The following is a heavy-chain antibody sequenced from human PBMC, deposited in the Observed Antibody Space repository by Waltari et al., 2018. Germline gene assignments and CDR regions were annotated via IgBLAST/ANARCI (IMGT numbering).Heavy chain of an antibody. CDR1: GFTFDDYA. D-gene: IGHD3-3*01. CDR2: ISWNSGSI. Sequence: EVQLVESGGGLVQPGRSLRLSCAASGFTFDDYAMHWVRQAPGKGLEWVSGISWNSGSIGYADSVKGRFTISRDNAKNSLYLQMNSLRAEDMALYYCAKGSYYDFWDAFDIWGQGTMVTVSS. CDR3: AKGSYYDFWDAFDI. V-gene: IGHV3-9*03. J-gene: IGHJ3*02.